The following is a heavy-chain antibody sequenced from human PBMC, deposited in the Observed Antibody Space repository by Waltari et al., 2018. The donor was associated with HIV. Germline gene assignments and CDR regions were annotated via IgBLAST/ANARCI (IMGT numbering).Heavy chain of an antibody. Sequence: QVQLQESGPGLVKPLQTLSLTCTVSGGSISSGSYYWNWIRSPAGKGLEWIGRIYPSGSINYNPSLKSRVTISVDTSKNQFSLKLSSVTAADTAVYYCARVFCSGGSCYGDGRYGMDVWGQGTTVTVSS. J-gene: IGHJ6*02. V-gene: IGHV4-61*02. CDR1: GGSISSGSYY. CDR3: ARVFCSGGSCYGDGRYGMDV. D-gene: IGHD2-15*01. CDR2: IYPSGSI.